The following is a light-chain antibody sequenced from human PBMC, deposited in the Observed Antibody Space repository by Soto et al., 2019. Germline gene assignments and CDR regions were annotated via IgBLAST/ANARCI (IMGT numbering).Light chain of an antibody. CDR3: QQYDTSPPLT. V-gene: IGKV3-20*01. J-gene: IGKJ4*01. Sequence: EILLALSPGALSLSPGERATLCWRALQSISSSCLGWYQQKPGQAPRLLIYGASSRATGTPDRFSGSGSGTDFTLTISSLEPEDFAVYYCQQYDTSPPLTFGGGTKVDIK. CDR2: GAS. CDR1: QSISSSC.